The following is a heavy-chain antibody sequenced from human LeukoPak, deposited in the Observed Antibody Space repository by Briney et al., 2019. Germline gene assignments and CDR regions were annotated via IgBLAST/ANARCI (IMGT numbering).Heavy chain of an antibody. D-gene: IGHD1-26*01. J-gene: IGHJ4*02. CDR1: GGTFSSYA. CDR3: ATDSGSYLFDY. Sequence: GASVKVSCKASGGTFSSYAISWVRQAPGQGLEWMGGIIPIFGTANYAQKFQGRVTITADKSTSTAYMELSSLRSEDTAVYYCATDSGSYLFDYWGQGTLVTVSS. V-gene: IGHV1-69*06. CDR2: IIPIFGTA.